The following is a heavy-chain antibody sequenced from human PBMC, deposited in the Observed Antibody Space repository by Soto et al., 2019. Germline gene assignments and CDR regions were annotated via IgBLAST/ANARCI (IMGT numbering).Heavy chain of an antibody. CDR3: ARHSAGYNNYYFDY. V-gene: IGHV4-59*08. CDR2: IYYSGTT. J-gene: IGHJ4*02. Sequence: SETLSLTCTVSGASINNYYWSWIRQPPGKGLEWIGYIYYSGTTNYNPSLKSRVTISVDTSNNQFSLNLTSVTAADTAVYYCARHSAGYNNYYFDYWGQGALVTVSS. D-gene: IGHD4-4*01. CDR1: GASINNYY.